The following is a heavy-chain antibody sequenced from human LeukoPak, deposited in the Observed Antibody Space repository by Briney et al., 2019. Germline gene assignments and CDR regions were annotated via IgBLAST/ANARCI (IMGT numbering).Heavy chain of an antibody. CDR2: IIPILGIA. Sequence: SVKVSCKASGGTFSSYAISWVRQAPGQGLEWMGMIIPILGIANYAQKFQGRVTITADKSTSTAYMELSSLRSEDTAVYYCARDPVGYYDSSGYSRLIPAYFDYWGQGTLVTVSS. V-gene: IGHV1-69*04. CDR1: GGTFSSYA. J-gene: IGHJ4*02. D-gene: IGHD3-22*01. CDR3: ARDPVGYYDSSGYSRLIPAYFDY.